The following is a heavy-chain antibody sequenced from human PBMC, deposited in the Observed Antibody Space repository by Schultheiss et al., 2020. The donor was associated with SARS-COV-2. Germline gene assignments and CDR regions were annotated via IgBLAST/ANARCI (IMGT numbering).Heavy chain of an antibody. V-gene: IGHV2-70*01. CDR1: GFSLSTSGVG. J-gene: IGHJ4*02. D-gene: IGHD1-7*01. CDR3: ERIRTGTTYFDY. CDR2: IDWDDDK. Sequence: SGPTLVQPTQTLTLTCTFSGFSLSTSGVGVSWIRQPPGKALEWLALIDWDDDKYYSTSLKTRLTISKDTSKNQVVLTMTNMDPVDTATYYCERIRTGTTYFDYWGQGTLVTVSS.